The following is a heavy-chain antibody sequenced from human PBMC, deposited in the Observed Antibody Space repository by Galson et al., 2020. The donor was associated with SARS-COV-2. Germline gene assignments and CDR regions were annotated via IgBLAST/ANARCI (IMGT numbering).Heavy chain of an antibody. D-gene: IGHD3-22*01. CDR1: GGSISSGGYY. CDR2: IYYSGRT. J-gene: IGHJ3*02. CDR3: ARGDYYDSSGRTGAFDI. Sequence: ASETLSLTCTVSGGSISSGGYYWSWIRQHPGKGLEWIGYIYYSGRTYYNPSLKSRVTISVDTSKNQFSLKLSSVTAADTAVYYCARGDYYDSSGRTGAFDIWGQGTMVTVSS. V-gene: IGHV4-31*03.